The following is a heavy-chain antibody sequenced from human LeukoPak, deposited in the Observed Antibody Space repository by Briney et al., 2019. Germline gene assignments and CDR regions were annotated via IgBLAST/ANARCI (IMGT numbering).Heavy chain of an antibody. CDR2: IKQDGSEK. CDR1: GFTFSSYW. J-gene: IGHJ3*02. Sequence: GGSLRLSCAASGFTFSSYWMSWVRQAPGKGPEWVANIKQDGSEKYYVDSVKGRFTISRDNAKNSLYLQMNSLRAEDTAVYYCARDSRYGSGSYLAFDIWGQGTMVTVSS. D-gene: IGHD3-10*01. CDR3: ARDSRYGSGSYLAFDI. V-gene: IGHV3-7*01.